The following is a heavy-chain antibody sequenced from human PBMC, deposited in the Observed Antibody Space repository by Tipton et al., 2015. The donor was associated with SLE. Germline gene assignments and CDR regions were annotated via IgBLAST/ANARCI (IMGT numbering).Heavy chain of an antibody. J-gene: IGHJ5*02. CDR1: GGSMTSSNYY. Sequence: TLSLTCTVSGGSMTSSNYYWGWIRQPPGKELEWIGSIFYRRSTYYNPSLKSRVTISVDTSKNQFSLKLTSVTAADTAVYYCAVSLGAAARWGWFDPWGHGTLVTVSS. V-gene: IGHV4-39*07. CDR2: IFYRRST. D-gene: IGHD3-16*01. CDR3: AVSLGAAARWGWFDP.